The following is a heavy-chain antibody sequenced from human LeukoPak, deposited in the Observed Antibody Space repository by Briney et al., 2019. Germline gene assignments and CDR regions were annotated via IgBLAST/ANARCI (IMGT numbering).Heavy chain of an antibody. CDR1: GYSISSGYY. V-gene: IGHV4-38-2*02. J-gene: IGHJ4*02. Sequence: PSETLSLTCTVSGYSISSGYYWGWIRPPPGKGLEWIGSIYHSGSTYYNPSLKSRVTISVDTSKNQFSLKLSSVTAADTAVYYCAREEQQLGGLIWGQGTLVTVSS. CDR2: IYHSGST. CDR3: AREEQQLGGLI. D-gene: IGHD6-13*01.